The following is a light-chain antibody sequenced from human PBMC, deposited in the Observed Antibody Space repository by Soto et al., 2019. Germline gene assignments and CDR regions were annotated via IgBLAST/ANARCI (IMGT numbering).Light chain of an antibody. Sequence: EIVMTQAPATLSVSPGQGATLSCKASQSVGSKLAWYQQKPGQAPRLLIFGASTRATGIPASFSGSGSRTEFTLTSSSLPSEDFAVYYCQQYHNWPLTFGGGTKVEI. V-gene: IGKV3D-15*01. J-gene: IGKJ4*01. CDR2: GAS. CDR1: QSVGSK. CDR3: QQYHNWPLT.